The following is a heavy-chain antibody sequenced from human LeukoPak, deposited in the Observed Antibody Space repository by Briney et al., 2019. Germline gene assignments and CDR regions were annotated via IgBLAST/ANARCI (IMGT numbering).Heavy chain of an antibody. CDR3: ARVQSPDYYDSSGPPYYFDY. CDR2: IYSGGST. V-gene: IGHV3-66*01. CDR1: GFTVSSNY. D-gene: IGHD3-22*01. J-gene: IGHJ4*02. Sequence: PGGSLRLSCAASGFTVSSNYMSWVRQAPGKGLEWVSVIYSGGSTYYADSVKGRFTISRDNSKNTLYLQMNSLRAEDTAVYYCARVQSPDYYDSSGPPYYFDYWGQGTLVTVSS.